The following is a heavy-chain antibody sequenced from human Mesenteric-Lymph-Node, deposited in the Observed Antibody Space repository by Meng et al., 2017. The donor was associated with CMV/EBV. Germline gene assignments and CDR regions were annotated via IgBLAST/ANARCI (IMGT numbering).Heavy chain of an antibody. D-gene: IGHD4-11*01. CDR2: ISWNSGRI. Sequence: SLKISCAASGFTFDDYAMHWVRQAPGKGLEWVSGISWNSGRIGYADSVKGRFTISRDKAKNSLYLQMNNLRAEDTGVYYCVKDQGRNYYFSMDDWGQGTTVTVSS. J-gene: IGHJ6*02. V-gene: IGHV3-9*01. CDR3: VKDQGRNYYFSMDD. CDR1: GFTFDDYA.